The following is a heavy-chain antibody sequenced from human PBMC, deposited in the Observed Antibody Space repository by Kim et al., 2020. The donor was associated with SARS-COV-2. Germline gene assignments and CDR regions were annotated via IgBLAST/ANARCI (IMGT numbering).Heavy chain of an antibody. CDR3: AGPYSSAWALGY. J-gene: IGHJ4*02. CDR2: IKHDVSDK. V-gene: IGHV3-7*03. D-gene: IGHD6-19*01. CDR1: GFTFSTSW. Sequence: GGSLRLSCVASGFTFSTSWMTWVRQAPGKGLEWVANIKHDVSDKYYVDSVKGRFTISRDNAKNSLFLQMNSLRPEDTAVYYCAGPYSSAWALGYWGPGT.